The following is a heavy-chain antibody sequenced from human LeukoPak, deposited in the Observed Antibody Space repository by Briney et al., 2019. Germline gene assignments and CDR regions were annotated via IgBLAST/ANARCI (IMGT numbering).Heavy chain of an antibody. CDR1: EFTFSDYY. CDR3: ARDRSAGPFDY. D-gene: IGHD6-13*01. V-gene: IGHV3-11*04. J-gene: IGHJ4*02. Sequence: TAGGSLRLSCAASEFTFSDYYMSWIRQAPGKGLECLSYISSSGDTIYYADSVKGRFTISRDNAKNSLYLQMNSLRAEDTAVYYCARDRSAGPFDYWGQGTLVTVSS. CDR2: ISSSGDTI.